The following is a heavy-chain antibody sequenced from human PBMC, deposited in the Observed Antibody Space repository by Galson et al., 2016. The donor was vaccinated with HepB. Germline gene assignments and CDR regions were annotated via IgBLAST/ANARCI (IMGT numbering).Heavy chain of an antibody. D-gene: IGHD2-2*02. CDR3: ARPQYQLLNPYGMDV. CDR1: GGTFSTYA. CDR2: IIPIFGTA. J-gene: IGHJ6*02. V-gene: IGHV1-69*06. Sequence: SVKVSCKASGGTFSTYAISWVRQAPGQGLEWMGGIIPIFGTANYAQKFKGRVTITADTSTSTAYMELSSLRYEDTAVYYCARPQYQLLNPYGMDVWGQGTTVTVSS.